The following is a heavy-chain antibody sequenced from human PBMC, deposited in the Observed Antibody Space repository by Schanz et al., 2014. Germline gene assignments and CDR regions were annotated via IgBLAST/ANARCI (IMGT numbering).Heavy chain of an antibody. V-gene: IGHV1-18*01. J-gene: IGHJ4*02. CDR1: GYTFTTYA. Sequence: QVQLVQSGAEVKKPGASVRVSCKASGYTFTTYAMSWVRQAPGQGLEWVGWISVYTGNTKYGQKVQGRVTMTADTSTNTAYMELRSLRSDDTAVYYCARSAGRDFWSGYYTRFDYWGQGTLGTVSS. CDR3: ARSAGRDFWSGYYTRFDY. CDR2: ISVYTGNT. D-gene: IGHD3-3*01.